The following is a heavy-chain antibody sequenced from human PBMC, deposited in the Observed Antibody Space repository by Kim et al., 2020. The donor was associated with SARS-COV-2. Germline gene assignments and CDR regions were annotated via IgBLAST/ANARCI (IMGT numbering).Heavy chain of an antibody. Sequence: MFYTGSTYYNPSLKSRVTISVDTSKNQFSLMLRSVTAADTAVYYCARPDNYWGRGTLVTVSS. D-gene: IGHD3-22*01. J-gene: IGHJ4*02. CDR2: MFYTGST. V-gene: IGHV4-39*07. CDR3: ARPDNY.